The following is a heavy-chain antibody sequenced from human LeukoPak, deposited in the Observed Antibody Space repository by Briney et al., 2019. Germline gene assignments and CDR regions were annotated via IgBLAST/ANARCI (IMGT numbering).Heavy chain of an antibody. CDR3: ARDGARDAFDV. J-gene: IGHJ3*01. Sequence: GASVKVSFKASGYTFTGYYMHWVRQTPGQGLEWMGWINPNSAVTNYAQKFQGRVTMTRDTSISTAYMELSRLRSDDTAVYYCARDGARDAFDVWGQGTMVTVSS. CDR2: INPNSAVT. V-gene: IGHV1-2*02. CDR1: GYTFTGYY. D-gene: IGHD4-17*01.